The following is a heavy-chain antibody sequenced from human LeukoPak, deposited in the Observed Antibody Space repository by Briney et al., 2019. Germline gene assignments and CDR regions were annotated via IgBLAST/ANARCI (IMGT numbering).Heavy chain of an antibody. V-gene: IGHV1-69*05. CDR2: IIPIFGTA. D-gene: IGHD5-18*01. CDR3: ARGIQLWYNWFDP. Sequence: SVKVSCKAPGGTFSSYAISWVRQAPGQGLEWVGGIIPIFGTANYAQKFQGRVTITTDESTSTAYMELSSLRSEDTAVYYCARGIQLWYNWFDPWGQGTLVTVSS. J-gene: IGHJ5*02. CDR1: GGTFSSYA.